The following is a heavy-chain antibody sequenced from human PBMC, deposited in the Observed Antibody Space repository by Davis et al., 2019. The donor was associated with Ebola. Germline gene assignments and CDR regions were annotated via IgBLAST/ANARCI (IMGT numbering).Heavy chain of an antibody. J-gene: IGHJ4*02. CDR1: GGTFNTYA. V-gene: IGHV1-69*13. Sequence: SVKVSCKASGGTFNTYAISWVRQAPGQGLDWMGGIIPVSGVPKYAQKFQGRVTITADESTSTAYMELSSLRSEDTAVYYCARDRYSDGSGYFFEQGHWGQGTLVTVSS. D-gene: IGHD3-22*01. CDR3: ARDRYSDGSGYFFEQGH. CDR2: IIPVSGVP.